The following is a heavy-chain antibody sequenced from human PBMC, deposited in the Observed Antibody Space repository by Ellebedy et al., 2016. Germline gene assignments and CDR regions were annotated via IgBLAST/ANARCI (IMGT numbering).Heavy chain of an antibody. CDR2: VVGSGERT. CDR3: ANVGGSGIYYNGY. J-gene: IGHJ4*02. D-gene: IGHD3-10*01. V-gene: IGHV3-23*01. Sequence: GESLKISCEASGFTFSSHAMSWVRQAPGKGPEWVSAVVGSGERTFYADSVKGRFTISRDNSKNRLYLQMNILQVEDTATYYCANVGGSGIYYNGYWGQGTLVIVSS. CDR1: GFTFSSHA.